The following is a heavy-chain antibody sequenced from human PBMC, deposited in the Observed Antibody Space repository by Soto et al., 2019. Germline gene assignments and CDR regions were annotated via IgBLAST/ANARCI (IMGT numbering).Heavy chain of an antibody. V-gene: IGHV1-69*02. CDR1: GGTFRNYP. J-gene: IGHJ4*02. CDR3: ARGPLVVLNYFES. Sequence: QVQLVQSGTEVKKPGSSVKVSCKASGGTFRNYPINWVRQAPGQGLEWMGSIFPLTDIPDYAQNFQARLTFSPDEXTSTAYMELSSLTSDDTAMYFCARGPLVVLNYFESWGQGTLVTVSS. CDR2: IFPLTDIP.